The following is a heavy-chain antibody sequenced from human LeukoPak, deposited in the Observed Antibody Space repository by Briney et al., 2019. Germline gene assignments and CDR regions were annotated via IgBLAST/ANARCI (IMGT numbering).Heavy chain of an antibody. CDR3: ARDGLGYSYGSPFDY. V-gene: IGHV4-39*07. CDR1: GGSISSSSYY. CDR2: IYYSGST. Sequence: SETLSLTCTVSGGSISSSSYYWGWIRQPPGKGLEWIGSIYYSGSTYYNPSLKSRVTISIDTSKNQFSLKVTSVTAADTAVYYCARDGLGYSYGSPFDYWGQGTLVTVSS. D-gene: IGHD5-18*01. J-gene: IGHJ4*02.